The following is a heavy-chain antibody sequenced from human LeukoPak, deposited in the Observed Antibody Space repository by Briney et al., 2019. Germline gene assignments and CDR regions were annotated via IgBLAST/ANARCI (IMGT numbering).Heavy chain of an antibody. CDR1: GYTFTGYY. J-gene: IGHJ5*02. V-gene: IGHV1-2*02. CDR3: ARSILPNWFDP. Sequence: ASVKVSCKASGYTFTGYYMLWVRQAPGQGLEWMGWINPNSGGTNYAQKFQGRVTITRDTSASTAYMELSSLRSEDMAVYYCARSILPNWFDPWGQGTLVTVSS. CDR2: INPNSGGT. D-gene: IGHD2-15*01.